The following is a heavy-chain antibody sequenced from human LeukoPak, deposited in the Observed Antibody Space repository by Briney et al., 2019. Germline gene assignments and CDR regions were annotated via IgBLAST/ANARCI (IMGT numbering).Heavy chain of an antibody. V-gene: IGHV4-34*01. CDR2: INHSGST. CDR3: ARGLKNCSSTSCYGFDY. J-gene: IGHJ4*02. CDR1: GGSFSGYY. D-gene: IGHD2-2*01. Sequence: SETLSLTCAVYGGSFSGYYWSWIRQPPGKGLEWIGEINHSGSTNYNPSLKSRVTISVATSKNQFSLKLSSVTAADTAVYYCARGLKNCSSTSCYGFDYWGQGTLVTVSS.